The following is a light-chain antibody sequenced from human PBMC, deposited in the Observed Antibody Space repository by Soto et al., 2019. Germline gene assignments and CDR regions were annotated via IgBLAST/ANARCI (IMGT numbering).Light chain of an antibody. CDR2: EVS. J-gene: IGLJ2*01. CDR1: SSDVGGYNY. V-gene: IGLV2-14*01. CDR3: SSYTSSSTPEV. Sequence: QSALTQPASVSGSPGQSITISCTGTSSDVGGYNYVSWYQQHPGKAPKLMIYEVSNRPSGVSNRFSGSKSGNTASLTISGLQAEDEADYYCSSYTSSSTPEVLGGGTKVTVL.